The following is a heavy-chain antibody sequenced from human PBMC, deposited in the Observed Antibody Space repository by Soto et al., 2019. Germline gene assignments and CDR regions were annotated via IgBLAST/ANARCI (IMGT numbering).Heavy chain of an antibody. CDR2: IYYSGSI. V-gene: IGHV4-31*03. CDR3: ARSVFP. J-gene: IGHJ5*02. CDR1: GGSISSGGFY. Sequence: SETLSLTCTVSGGSISSGGFYWNWIRQHPGKGLEWIGYIYYSGSIYYNPSLKSRVTISVDTSKNQFSLKLSSVTAADTAVYYCARSVFPWGQGTLVTVSS.